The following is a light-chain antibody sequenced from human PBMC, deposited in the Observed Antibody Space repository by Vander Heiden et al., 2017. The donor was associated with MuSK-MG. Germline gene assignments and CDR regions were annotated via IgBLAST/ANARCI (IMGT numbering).Light chain of an antibody. J-gene: IGKJ2*01. CDR3: QQTDNTPYT. CDR1: QSISNY. V-gene: IGKV1-39*01. CDR2: AAS. Sequence: DIQMTQSPSSLSASVGDRVTITCRASQSISNYLNLYQQKPGKAPKVLIYAASSLKSGVTSRFSGSGSGTDFTLTISRLQPEDFATYYCQQTDNTPYTFGQGTTMEIK.